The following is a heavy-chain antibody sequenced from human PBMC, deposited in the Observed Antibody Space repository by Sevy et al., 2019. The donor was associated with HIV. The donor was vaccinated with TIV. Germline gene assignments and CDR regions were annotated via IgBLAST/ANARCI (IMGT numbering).Heavy chain of an antibody. Sequence: GGSLRLSCAASGFTFGSYDMYWVRQTPGKGLEWVALISFYGSNKEYADSVKGRFTISRDNSKNTVYLQMSSLKPEDTAVYYCANDAFEVRGVLSSRGMPTYYHAMYLWGQGTTVTVSS. CDR3: ANDAFEVRGVLSSRGMPTYYHAMYL. CDR1: GFTFGSYD. V-gene: IGHV3-30*18. J-gene: IGHJ6*02. D-gene: IGHD3-10*01. CDR2: ISFYGSNK.